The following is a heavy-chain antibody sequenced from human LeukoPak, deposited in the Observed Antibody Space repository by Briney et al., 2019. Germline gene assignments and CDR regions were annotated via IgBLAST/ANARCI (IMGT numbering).Heavy chain of an antibody. Sequence: SETLPLTCAVYGGSFSGYYWSWIRQPPGKGLEWIGEINHSGSTNYNPSLKSRVTISVDTSKNQFSLKLSSVTAADTAVYYCARDRYETHYYYYYMDVWGKGTTVTVSS. D-gene: IGHD5-12*01. J-gene: IGHJ6*03. V-gene: IGHV4-34*01. CDR3: ARDRYETHYYYYYMDV. CDR2: INHSGST. CDR1: GGSFSGYY.